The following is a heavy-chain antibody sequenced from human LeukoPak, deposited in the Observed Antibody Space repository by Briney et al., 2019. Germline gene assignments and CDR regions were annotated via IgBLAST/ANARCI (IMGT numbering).Heavy chain of an antibody. CDR1: GYTFTGYY. CDR2: INPNSGGT. Sequence: ASVKVSCRASGYTFTGYYMHWVRQAPGQGLEWMGWINPNSGGTNYAQKFQGRVTMTRDTSISTAYMELSRLRSDYTAVYYCARDWYGDSSSNYWGQGTLVTVSS. J-gene: IGHJ4*02. CDR3: ARDWYGDSSSNY. D-gene: IGHD6-6*01. V-gene: IGHV1-2*02.